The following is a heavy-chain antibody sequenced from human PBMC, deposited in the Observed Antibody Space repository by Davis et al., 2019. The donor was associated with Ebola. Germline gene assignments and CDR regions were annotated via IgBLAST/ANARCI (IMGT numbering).Heavy chain of an antibody. CDR3: AKAPVRFLEWFTTDY. Sequence: GESLKISCAASGFTFDDHAMHWVRQVPGKGLEWVSAISGSGGSTYYAGSVKGRFTISSDNSRNTLYLQMNSLRAEDTAVYYCAKAPVRFLEWFTTDYWGQGTLVTVSS. V-gene: IGHV3-23*01. D-gene: IGHD3-3*01. CDR2: ISGSGGST. J-gene: IGHJ4*02. CDR1: GFTFDDHA.